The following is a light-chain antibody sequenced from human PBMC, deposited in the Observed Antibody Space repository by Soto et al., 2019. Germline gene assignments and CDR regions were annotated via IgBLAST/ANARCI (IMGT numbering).Light chain of an antibody. CDR2: DAT. J-gene: IGLJ1*01. CDR1: SSDVGTYNL. Sequence: QSALTQPASGSGSPGQSITISCTGTSSDVGTYNLVSWYQHHPGKAPKLMIYDATKRPSGVSNRFSGSKSGNTASLTISGLQAEDEADYYCCSYAGSSTVYVFGTGTKVTV. V-gene: IGLV2-23*02. CDR3: CSYAGSSTVYV.